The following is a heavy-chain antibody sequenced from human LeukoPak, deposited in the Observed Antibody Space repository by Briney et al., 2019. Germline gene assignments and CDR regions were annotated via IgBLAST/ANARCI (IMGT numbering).Heavy chain of an antibody. CDR2: IYHSGST. Sequence: SETLSLTCTVSGGSISSSSYYWGWIRQPPGKGLEWIGSIYHSGSTYYNPSLKSRVTISVDTSKNQFSLKLTSVTAADTAVYYCAREGTSGTNWFDPWGQGTLVTVSS. CDR3: AREGTSGTNWFDP. J-gene: IGHJ5*02. D-gene: IGHD3-10*01. V-gene: IGHV4-39*07. CDR1: GGSISSSSYY.